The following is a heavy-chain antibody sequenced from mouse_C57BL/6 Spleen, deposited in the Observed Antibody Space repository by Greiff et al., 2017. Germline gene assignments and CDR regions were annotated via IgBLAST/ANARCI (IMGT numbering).Heavy chain of an antibody. CDR1: GYTFTDYY. CDR3: ASYDYVLFDY. Sequence: VQLKQSGPELVKPGASVKISCKASGYTFTDYYMNWVKQSHGKSLEWIGDINPNNGGTSYNQKFKGKATLTVDKSSSTAYMELRSLTSEDSAVYYCASYDYVLFDYWGQGTTLTVSS. J-gene: IGHJ2*01. D-gene: IGHD2-4*01. V-gene: IGHV1-26*01. CDR2: INPNNGGT.